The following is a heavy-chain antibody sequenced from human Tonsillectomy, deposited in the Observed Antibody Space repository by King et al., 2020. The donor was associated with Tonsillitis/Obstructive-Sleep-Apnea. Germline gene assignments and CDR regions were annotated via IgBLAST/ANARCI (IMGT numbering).Heavy chain of an antibody. Sequence: QLVQSGAEVKKPGASVKVSCKASGYTFTGQYMHWVRQAPGQGLEWMGWINPSSGGTKYAQKFQGRVTLTRDTSITTAYMELNRLRSDDMAVYYCARQRYSSGFDPWGQGTLVTVSS. CDR2: INPSSGGT. V-gene: IGHV1-2*02. CDR3: ARQRYSSGFDP. CDR1: GYTFTGQY. J-gene: IGHJ5*02. D-gene: IGHD6-19*01.